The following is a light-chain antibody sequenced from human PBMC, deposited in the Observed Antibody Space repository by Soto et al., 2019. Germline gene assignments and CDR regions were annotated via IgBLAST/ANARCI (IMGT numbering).Light chain of an antibody. CDR3: QTWGTGIWV. V-gene: IGLV4-69*01. CDR1: SGHSNYA. CDR2: LNNDGSH. J-gene: IGLJ3*02. Sequence: QSVRTQSPSASASLGASVKLTCTLSSGHSNYAIAWHQQQPEKGPRYLMKLNNDGSHTKGDGIPDRFSGSSSGAERYLTISSLQSEDEADYYCQTWGTGIWVFGGGTKVTVL.